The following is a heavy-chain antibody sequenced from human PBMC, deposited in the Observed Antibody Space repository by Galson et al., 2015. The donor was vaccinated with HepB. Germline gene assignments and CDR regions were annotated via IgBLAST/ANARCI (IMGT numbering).Heavy chain of an antibody. CDR3: ARHGVGEWELPGWFDP. D-gene: IGHD1-26*01. Sequence: SVKVSCKASGGTFSSYAISWVRQAPGQGLEWMGGIIPIFGTANYAQKFQGRVTITADESTSTAYMELRSLRSDDTAVYYCARHGVGEWELPGWFDPWGQGTLVTVSS. CDR2: IIPIFGTA. J-gene: IGHJ5*02. CDR1: GGTFSSYA. V-gene: IGHV1-69*13.